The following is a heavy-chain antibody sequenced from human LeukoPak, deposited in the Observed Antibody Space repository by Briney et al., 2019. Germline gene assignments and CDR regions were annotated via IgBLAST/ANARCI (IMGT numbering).Heavy chain of an antibody. J-gene: IGHJ6*02. CDR3: ARNHSYYGMDV. CDR1: GFTFSSYA. V-gene: IGHV3-74*01. Sequence: PGGSLRLSCAASGFTFSSYAMSWVRQAPGKGLVWVSHINGDGSSTSYADSVKGRFTISRDNAKNTLYLQMSSLRAEDTAVYYCARNHSYYGMDVWGQGTTVTVSS. CDR2: INGDGSST.